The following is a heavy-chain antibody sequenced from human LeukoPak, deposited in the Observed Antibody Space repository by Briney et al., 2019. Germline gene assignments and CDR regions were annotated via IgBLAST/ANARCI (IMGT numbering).Heavy chain of an antibody. V-gene: IGHV4-59*08. J-gene: IGHJ4*02. CDR3: ARRYCSGGSCYSYYFDY. Sequence: SETLSLTCTVSGGSVSKDYWSWIRQPPGKGLEWIGYIYYSGSTNYNPSLKSRVTISVDTSKNQFSLKLSSVTAADTAVYYCARRYCSGGSCYSYYFDYWGQGTLVTVSS. D-gene: IGHD2-15*01. CDR1: GGSVSKDY. CDR2: IYYSGST.